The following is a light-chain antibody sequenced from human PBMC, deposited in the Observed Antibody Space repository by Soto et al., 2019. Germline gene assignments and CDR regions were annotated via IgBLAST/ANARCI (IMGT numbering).Light chain of an antibody. V-gene: IGLV2-18*01. Sequence: QSALTQPPSVSGSHGQSVTISCTGTSTDFVSYNRVSWYQQPTGTAPKIIFYEASNRPSGVPNRFSGSKSGNTASLTISGLQAADEADYYCSLYTSEKTYVFGTGTKVTVL. J-gene: IGLJ1*01. CDR1: STDFVSYNR. CDR3: SLYTSEKTYV. CDR2: EAS.